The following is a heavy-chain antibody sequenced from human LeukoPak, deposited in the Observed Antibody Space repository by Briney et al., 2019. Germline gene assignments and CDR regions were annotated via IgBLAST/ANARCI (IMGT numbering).Heavy chain of an antibody. J-gene: IGHJ4*02. CDR1: GFTFSSYA. CDR3: ARASDILTGYYAFDY. Sequence: GGSLRLSCAASGFTFSSYAMHWVRQAPGKGLEWVAVISYDGSNKYYADSVKGRFTISRDNAKNSLYLQMNSLRAEDTAVYYCARASDILTGYYAFDYWGQGTLVTVSS. D-gene: IGHD3-9*01. V-gene: IGHV3-30-3*01. CDR2: ISYDGSNK.